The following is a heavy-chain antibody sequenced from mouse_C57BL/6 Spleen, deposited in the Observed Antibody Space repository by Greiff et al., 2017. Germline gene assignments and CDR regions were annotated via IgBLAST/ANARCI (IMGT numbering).Heavy chain of an antibody. V-gene: IGHV1-18*01. J-gene: IGHJ4*01. CDR3: ARGSYDYDPYYYAMDY. D-gene: IGHD2-4*01. Sequence: VQLQQSGPELVKPGASVKIPCKASGYTFTDYNMDWVKQSHGKSLEWIGDINPNNGGTIYNQKFKGKATLTVDKSSSTAYMELRSLTSEDTAVYYCARGSYDYDPYYYAMDYWGQGTSVTVSS. CDR2: INPNNGGT. CDR1: GYTFTDYN.